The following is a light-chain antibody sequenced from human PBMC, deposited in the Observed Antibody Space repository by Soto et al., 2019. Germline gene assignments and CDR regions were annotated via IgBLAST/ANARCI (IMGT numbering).Light chain of an antibody. V-gene: IGLV2-14*01. Sequence: QSALTQPASVSGSPGQSITISCTGTSSDVGGYNYVSWYQQHPGKAPKFMIYDVSNRPSGVSNRFSGSKSGNTASLTISGLQXEDXADYYCSSYTSSSTLYVFGTGTKVTVX. J-gene: IGLJ1*01. CDR3: SSYTSSSTLYV. CDR2: DVS. CDR1: SSDVGGYNY.